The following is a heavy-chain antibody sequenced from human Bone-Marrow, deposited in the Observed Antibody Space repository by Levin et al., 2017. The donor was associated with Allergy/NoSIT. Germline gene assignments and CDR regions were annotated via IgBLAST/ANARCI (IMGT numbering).Heavy chain of an antibody. CDR3: ARDPASIRRWSGYYTGPTDIDY. Sequence: PGGSLRLSCAASGFTFSSYSMNWVRQAPGKGLEWVSYISSSSSTIYYADSVKGRFTISRDNAKNSLYLQMNSLRDEDTAVYYCARDPASIRRWSGYYTGPTDIDYWGQGTLVTVSS. V-gene: IGHV3-48*02. CDR1: GFTFSSYS. J-gene: IGHJ4*02. CDR2: ISSSSSTI. D-gene: IGHD3-3*01.